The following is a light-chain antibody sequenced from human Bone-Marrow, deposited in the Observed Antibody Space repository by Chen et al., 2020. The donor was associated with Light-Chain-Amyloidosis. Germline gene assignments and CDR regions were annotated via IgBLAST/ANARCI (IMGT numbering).Light chain of an antibody. J-gene: IGLJ3*02. CDR2: DTS. CDR3: LLSYSGVRV. V-gene: IGLV7-46*01. CDR1: AGAVTSGQY. Sequence: QAVVTQEPSLTVSPGGTVTLTCGSAAGAVTSGQYPYWLQQKPGQAPRTLIYDTSDKHSWTPARFSGSLLGGKAALTRSGAQPEDEADYYCLLSYSGVRVFGGGTKLTVL.